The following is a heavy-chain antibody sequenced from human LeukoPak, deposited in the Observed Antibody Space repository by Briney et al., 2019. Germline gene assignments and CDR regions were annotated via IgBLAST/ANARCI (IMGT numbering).Heavy chain of an antibody. V-gene: IGHV3-21*01. Sequence: GGSLRLSCAASGFTFSSYSMNWVRQAPGKGLEWVSSISSSSSYIYYADSVKGRFTISRDNSKNTLYLQMNSLRAEDTAVYYCARGPRIAAAGYYFDYWGQGTLVTVSS. CDR2: ISSSSSYI. J-gene: IGHJ4*02. CDR3: ARGPRIAAAGYYFDY. D-gene: IGHD6-13*01. CDR1: GFTFSSYS.